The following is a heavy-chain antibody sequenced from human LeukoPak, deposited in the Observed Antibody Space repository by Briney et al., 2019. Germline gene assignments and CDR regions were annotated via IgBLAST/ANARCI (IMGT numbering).Heavy chain of an antibody. Sequence: GSLRLSCAASGFTFSSYAMSWVRQAPGKGLEWVSAISGSGGSTYYADSVKGRFTISRDNSKNTLYLQMNSLRAEDTAVYYCAKQEAGGDFWSGYKDWGQGTLVTVSS. V-gene: IGHV3-23*01. D-gene: IGHD3-3*01. CDR1: GFTFSSYA. CDR2: ISGSGGST. J-gene: IGHJ4*02. CDR3: AKQEAGGDFWSGYKD.